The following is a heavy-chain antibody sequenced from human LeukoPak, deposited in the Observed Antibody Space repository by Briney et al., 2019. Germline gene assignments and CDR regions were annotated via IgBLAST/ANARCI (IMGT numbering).Heavy chain of an antibody. Sequence: SETLSLTCAVSGYSISSGYYWGWIRQPPGKGLEWIGGIYHSGSTYYNPSLKSRVTISVDTSKNQFSLKLSSVTAADTAVYYCARSKYYYDSSGSDYWGQGTLVTVPS. CDR2: IYHSGST. CDR3: ARSKYYYDSSGSDY. V-gene: IGHV4-38-2*01. CDR1: GYSISSGYY. D-gene: IGHD3-22*01. J-gene: IGHJ4*02.